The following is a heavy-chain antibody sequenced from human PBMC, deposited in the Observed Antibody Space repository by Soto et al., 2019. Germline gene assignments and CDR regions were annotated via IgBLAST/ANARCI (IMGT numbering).Heavy chain of an antibody. D-gene: IGHD3-10*01. CDR3: VRDKAHYGSGSLYGMDV. CDR2: IYSTDNT. V-gene: IGHV3-53*01. Sequence: GGSLRLSCAASGFAVSSYYMSWVRQAPGKGPEWVSVIYSTDNTNYADSVKGRFTISRDNSRNTLYLQMNSLRVEDTAVYYCVRDKAHYGSGSLYGMDVWGQGTTVTVSS. J-gene: IGHJ6*02. CDR1: GFAVSSYY.